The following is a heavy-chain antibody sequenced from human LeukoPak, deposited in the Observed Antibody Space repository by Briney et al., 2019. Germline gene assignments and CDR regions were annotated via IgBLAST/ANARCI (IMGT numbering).Heavy chain of an antibody. CDR3: AREMITDRGGYDS. CDR1: GGSFSDYI. CDR2: IGPSGST. Sequence: SETLSLTCAVYGGSFSDYIWNWIRQPPRKGLEWIGEIGPSGSTNYNPSLTSRATMSVDTSKNQFSLKLHTVTAADTAVYYCAREMITDRGGYDSWGQGTLVTGSS. V-gene: IGHV4-34*01. J-gene: IGHJ4*02. D-gene: IGHD3-16*01.